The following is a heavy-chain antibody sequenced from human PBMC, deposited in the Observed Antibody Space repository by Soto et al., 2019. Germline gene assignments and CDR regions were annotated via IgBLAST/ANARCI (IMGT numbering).Heavy chain of an antibody. D-gene: IGHD2-21*02. CDR3: ARQRTSVVTQAYFDV. CDR1: GDSISSRSYY. V-gene: IGHV4-39*01. J-gene: IGHJ4*02. CDR2: IYYSGST. Sequence: SETLSLTCTVTGDSISSRSYYWGWIRQPPGKGLEWIGSIYYSGSTYNNPSLRSRVSMSIDTSKDQFSLKLKSVTAADTALYFCARQRTSVVTQAYFDVWGPVSLVTVSS.